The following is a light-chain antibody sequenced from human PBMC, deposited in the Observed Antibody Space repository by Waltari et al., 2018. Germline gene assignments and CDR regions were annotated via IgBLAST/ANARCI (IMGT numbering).Light chain of an antibody. Sequence: NFMLTQPHSVSESPGKTVTISCTRSSCSIASNYVQWFQQRPGSAPTTVIYEDYQRPSGVPDRFSGSIDSSSNSASLTISGLKTEDEADYYCQSYDGINWMFGGGTKLTVL. V-gene: IGLV6-57*03. J-gene: IGLJ3*02. CDR2: EDY. CDR3: QSYDGINWM. CDR1: SCSIASNY.